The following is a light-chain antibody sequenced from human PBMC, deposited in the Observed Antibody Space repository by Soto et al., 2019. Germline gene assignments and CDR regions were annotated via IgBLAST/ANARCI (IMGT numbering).Light chain of an antibody. CDR3: QQYGSTLPT. CDR2: GAF. Sequence: VVTQSPGTLSLFPGERATLSCRASQSISASYLAWYQHKPGQAPRLLIYGAFNRATGIPDRFSGRASGPDYTLTISGLEAEDFAVYYCQQYGSTLPTFGQGTKVEIK. J-gene: IGKJ1*01. V-gene: IGKV3-20*01. CDR1: QSISASY.